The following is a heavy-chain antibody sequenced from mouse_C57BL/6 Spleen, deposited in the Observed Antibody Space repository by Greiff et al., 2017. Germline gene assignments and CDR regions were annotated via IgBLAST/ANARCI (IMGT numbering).Heavy chain of an antibody. Sequence: QVQLQQSGAELVRPGTSVKVSCKASGYAFTNYLIEWVKQRPGQGLEWIGVINPGSGGTNYNEKFKGKATLTADKSSSTAYMQLSSLTSEDSAVYFCARALWSYYAMDYWGQGTSVTVSS. D-gene: IGHD1-1*02. CDR2: INPGSGGT. V-gene: IGHV1-54*01. CDR1: GYAFTNYL. CDR3: ARALWSYYAMDY. J-gene: IGHJ4*01.